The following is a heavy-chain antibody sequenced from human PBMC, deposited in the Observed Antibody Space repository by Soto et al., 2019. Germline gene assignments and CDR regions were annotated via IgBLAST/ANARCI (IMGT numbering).Heavy chain of an antibody. CDR1: GGSISSGGYY. CDR3: ARRASSGHWYFDL. Sequence: QMQLQESGPGLVKPSQTLSLTCTVSGGSISSGGYYWSWIRQHPGKGLEWIGYIYYSGSTYYNPSLKSRVTISVDTSKNQFSLKLSSVTAADTAVYYCARRASSGHWYFDLWGRGTLVTVSS. CDR2: IYYSGST. D-gene: IGHD3-22*01. J-gene: IGHJ2*01. V-gene: IGHV4-31*03.